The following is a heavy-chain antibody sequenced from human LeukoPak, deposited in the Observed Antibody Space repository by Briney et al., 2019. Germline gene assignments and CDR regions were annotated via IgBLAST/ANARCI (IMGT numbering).Heavy chain of an antibody. Sequence: PGGSLRLSCAASGFTVSSNYMSWVRQAPGKGLEWVSVIYSGGSTYYADSVKGRFTISRDNSKNTLYLQMNSLRAEDTAVYYCAKVPGGASGWYRYDAFDIWGQGTMVTVSS. CDR2: IYSGGST. CDR3: AKVPGGASGWYRYDAFDI. D-gene: IGHD6-19*01. J-gene: IGHJ3*02. CDR1: GFTVSSNY. V-gene: IGHV3-66*01.